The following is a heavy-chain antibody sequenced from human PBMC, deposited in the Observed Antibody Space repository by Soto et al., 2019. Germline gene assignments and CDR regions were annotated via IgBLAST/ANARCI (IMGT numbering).Heavy chain of an antibody. CDR3: ARGRRDRTNYASWCGYKNGIKCYGMDV. J-gene: IGHJ6*02. V-gene: IGHV4-34*01. D-gene: IGHD3-3*01. CDR2: INHSGST. Sequence: SETLSLTCAVYGGSFSGYYWSWIRQPPGKGLEWIGEINHSGSTNYNPSLKSRVTISVDTSKNQFSLKLSSVTAAATAVYYCARGRRDRTNYASWCGYKNGIKCYGMDVWGQGIPVTVSS. CDR1: GGSFSGYY.